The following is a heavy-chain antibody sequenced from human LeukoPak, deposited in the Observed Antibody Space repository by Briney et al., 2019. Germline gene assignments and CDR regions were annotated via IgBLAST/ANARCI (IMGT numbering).Heavy chain of an antibody. Sequence: GESLKISCKASGYIFTSHWLAWVRQMPGKGLEWMGIINPGDSDTRYSPSFQGQVTISADKSISTAYLQWNSLKASDTAIYYCARRAGXTGXNXXGQDVWGQGTXVTVSS. V-gene: IGHV5-51*01. D-gene: IGHD1-14*01. CDR1: GYIFTSHW. J-gene: IGHJ6*02. CDR3: ARRAGXTGXNXXGQDV. CDR2: INPGDSDT.